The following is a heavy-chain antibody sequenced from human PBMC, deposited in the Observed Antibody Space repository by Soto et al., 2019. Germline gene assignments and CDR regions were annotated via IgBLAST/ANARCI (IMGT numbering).Heavy chain of an antibody. J-gene: IGHJ4*02. CDR1: GYTFTSYG. CDR3: ARERYSGYVCGY. V-gene: IGHV1-18*01. D-gene: IGHD5-12*01. CDR2: ISAYNGNT. Sequence: APVKVSCKASGYTFTSYGISWVRQAPGQGLEWMGWISAYNGNTNYAQKFQGRVTMTRNTSISAAYMELSSLRSEDTAVYYCARERYSGYVCGYWGQGTLVTVSS.